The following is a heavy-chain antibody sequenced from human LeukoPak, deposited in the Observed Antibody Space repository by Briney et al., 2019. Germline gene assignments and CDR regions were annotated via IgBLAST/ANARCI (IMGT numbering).Heavy chain of an antibody. V-gene: IGHV3-7*01. Sequence: GGSLRLSCAASGFTFTTYWMSWVRQAPGKGLEWVANIKQDGTEKYYVDSVKGRFTISRDNAKNSLYLQMNSLRVEDTAVYYCVRGAIPPQRWGQGTLVTVSS. J-gene: IGHJ1*01. CDR3: VRGAIPPQR. CDR2: IKQDGTEK. CDR1: GFTFTTYW.